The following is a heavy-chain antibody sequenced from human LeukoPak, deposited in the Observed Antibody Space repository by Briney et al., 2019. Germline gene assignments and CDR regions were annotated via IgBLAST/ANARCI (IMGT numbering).Heavy chain of an antibody. D-gene: IGHD2-15*01. J-gene: IGHJ4*02. V-gene: IGHV1-8*01. CDR3: ARVDGSPDY. CDR2: MNPTSGNT. Sequence: ASVKVSCKASGYTFTSYDINWVRQATGQGLEWLGWMNPTSGNTGYARKFQGRVTMTRDTSISTAYMELSSLRSEDTAVYFCARVDGSPDYWGQGTLVTVSS. CDR1: GYTFTSYD.